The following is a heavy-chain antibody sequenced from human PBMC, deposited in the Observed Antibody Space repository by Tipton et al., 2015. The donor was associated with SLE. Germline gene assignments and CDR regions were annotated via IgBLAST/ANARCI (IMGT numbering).Heavy chain of an antibody. CDR1: GFTFRDYR. V-gene: IGHV3-7*01. CDR2: IDQDEVGK. CDR3: AKDSSGWNYFDY. Sequence: SLRLSCAASGFTFRDYRMTWVRQAPGKGLEWVANIDQDEVGKYNVDSVKGRFTISRDNAKNSLYLQLNSLRAEDTAVYYCAKDSSGWNYFDYWGQGTLVTVSS. D-gene: IGHD6-19*01. J-gene: IGHJ4*02.